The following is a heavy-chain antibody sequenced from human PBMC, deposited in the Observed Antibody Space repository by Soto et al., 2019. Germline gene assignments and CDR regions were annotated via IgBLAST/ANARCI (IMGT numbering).Heavy chain of an antibody. CDR1: GFTFGDYY. CDR2: ISSSGSST. CDR3: ASLEKSYGDV. V-gene: IGHV3-11*06. D-gene: IGHD3-10*01. J-gene: IGHJ6*02. Sequence: KPGGSLRLACVVSGFTFGDYYMSWIRQAPGKGLEWVSYISSSGSSTNYADSVKDRFTVSRDNAKSSLFLQMNSLRVEDTGVYYCASLEKSYGDVWGQGTTVTVSS.